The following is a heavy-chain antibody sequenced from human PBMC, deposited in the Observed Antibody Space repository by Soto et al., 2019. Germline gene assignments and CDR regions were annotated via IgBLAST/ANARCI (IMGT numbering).Heavy chain of an antibody. D-gene: IGHD2-21*01. V-gene: IGHV4-59*08. CDR3: ARHGGDVVVVRD. CDR2: ISITGVT. Sequence: WTWIRQPPGKGLEWLGYISITGVTNYNSSLKSRLSMSIDASKNQFSLNLSSVTAADTAIYFCARHGGDVVVVRDWGQGTQVTVSS. J-gene: IGHJ4*02.